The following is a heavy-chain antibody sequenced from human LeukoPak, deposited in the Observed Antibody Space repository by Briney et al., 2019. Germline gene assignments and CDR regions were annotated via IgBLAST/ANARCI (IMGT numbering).Heavy chain of an antibody. V-gene: IGHV4-59*01. CDR2: IYSSGST. D-gene: IGHD2-15*01. J-gene: IGHJ4*02. CDR3: ARGGSGNSGY. CDR1: GGSIRSYY. Sequence: PSETLSLTCTVSGGSIRSYYWSWIRQPPGKGLEWIGYIYSSGSTDYNPSLKSRVTISVDTSKNQFSLKLSSVTAADTAVYYCARGGSGNSGYWGQGTLVTVSS.